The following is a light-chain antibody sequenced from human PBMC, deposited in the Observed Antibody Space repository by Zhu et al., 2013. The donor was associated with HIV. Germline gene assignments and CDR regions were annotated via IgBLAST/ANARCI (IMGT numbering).Light chain of an antibody. CDR3: QQFKIYPWT. Sequence: DIQMTQSPSAMSASVGDRVTITCRASQDIGNYLAWFQQKPGKVPKRLIYAASSPQTGVPSRFSGFGSGTDFTLIISSLQPEDCATYFCQQFKIYPWTFGQGTKVEIK. CDR2: AAS. V-gene: IGKV1-17*03. J-gene: IGKJ1*01. CDR1: QDIGNY.